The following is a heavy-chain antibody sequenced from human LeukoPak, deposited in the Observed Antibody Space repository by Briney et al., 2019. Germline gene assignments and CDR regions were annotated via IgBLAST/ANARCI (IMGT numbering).Heavy chain of an antibody. Sequence: PSETLSLTCTVSGGSISSYYWSWIRQPAGKGLEWIGRIYTSGSTNYNPSLKSRVTMSVDTSKNQFSLKLSSVTAADTAVYYCARVMFTYYYDSSGYYYDYWGQGTLVTVSS. CDR2: IYTSGST. V-gene: IGHV4-4*07. CDR3: ARVMFTYYYDSSGYYYDY. D-gene: IGHD3-22*01. J-gene: IGHJ4*02. CDR1: GGSISSYY.